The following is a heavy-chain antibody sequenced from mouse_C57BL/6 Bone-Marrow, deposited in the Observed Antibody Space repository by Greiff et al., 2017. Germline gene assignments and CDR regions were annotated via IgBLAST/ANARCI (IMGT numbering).Heavy chain of an antibody. V-gene: IGHV1-69*01. CDR1: GYTFTSYW. CDR2: IDPSDSYS. Sequence: QVQLQQPGAELVMPGASVKLSCKASGYTFTSYWMHWVKQRPGQGLEWIGEIDPSDSYSNYNQKFKGKSTLTVDKSSSTAYMQLSSLTSEDSAVYFCANLGSSPRSMDYWGQGTSVTVSS. D-gene: IGHD1-1*01. J-gene: IGHJ4*01. CDR3: ANLGSSPRSMDY.